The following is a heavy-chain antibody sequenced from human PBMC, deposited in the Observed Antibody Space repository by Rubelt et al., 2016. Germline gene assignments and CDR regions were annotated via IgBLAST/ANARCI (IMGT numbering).Heavy chain of an antibody. CDR2: IYYSGST. D-gene: IGHD1-26*01. J-gene: IGHJ4*02. CDR3: ARGGRY. V-gene: IGHV4-59*01. CDR1: GGSISSYY. Sequence: QVQLQESGPGLVKPSETLSLTCTVSGGSISSYYWSWIRQPPGKGLEWIGYIYYSGSTNYNPSLKSRVTISVDTSKNQFSLKLSSVTAADTAVYYCARGGRYWGQGTLVTVSS.